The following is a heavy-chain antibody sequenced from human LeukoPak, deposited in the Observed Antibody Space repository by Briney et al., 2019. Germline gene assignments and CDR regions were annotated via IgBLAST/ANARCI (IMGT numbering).Heavy chain of an antibody. CDR1: GGTFINYA. V-gene: IGHV1-69*01. Sequence: GSSVKVSCKASGGTFINYAISWVRQAPGQGLEWMGGIIPMFGTANYAQKFQGSVTITADESTNTAYMELSSLRSEDTAIYYCAREMLVDGCSGSDAFDIWGQGTLVTVSS. CDR3: AREMLVDGCSGSDAFDI. D-gene: IGHD3-10*02. J-gene: IGHJ3*02. CDR2: IIPMFGTA.